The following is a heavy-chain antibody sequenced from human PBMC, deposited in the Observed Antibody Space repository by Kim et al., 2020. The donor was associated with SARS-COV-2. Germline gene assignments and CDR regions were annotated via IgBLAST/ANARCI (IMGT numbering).Heavy chain of an antibody. J-gene: IGHJ3*02. CDR1: GFSFSTYG. CDR2: ITGSGGRT. D-gene: IGHD3-3*01. Sequence: GGSLRLSCAASGFSFSTYGMSWVRQAPGKGLEWVSTITGSGGRTYYADSVKGRFTISRDNSKDTLFLQMNSLRAEDTAVYYCAKGFSDFWKDYYIGFDIWGQGTMVTVSS. V-gene: IGHV3-23*01. CDR3: AKGFSDFWKDYYIGFDI.